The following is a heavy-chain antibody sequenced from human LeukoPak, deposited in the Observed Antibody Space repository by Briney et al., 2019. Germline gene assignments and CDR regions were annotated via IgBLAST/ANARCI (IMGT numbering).Heavy chain of an antibody. D-gene: IGHD6-13*01. CDR1: GFSFSGYS. CDR3: SRESRYSSDY. J-gene: IGHJ4*02. CDR2: ISSSGTTI. V-gene: IGHV3-48*02. Sequence: PGGSLRLSCAASGFSFSGYSMTWVRQAPGKGLEWVSYISSSGTTIYYAASVKGRFTISRDNGKNSPYLQMNSLRDEDTAVYYCSRESRYSSDYWGQGTLVTVSS.